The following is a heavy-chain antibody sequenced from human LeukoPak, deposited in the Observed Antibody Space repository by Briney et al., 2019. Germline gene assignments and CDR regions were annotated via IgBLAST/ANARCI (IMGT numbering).Heavy chain of an antibody. J-gene: IGHJ4*02. CDR1: GGSISSHY. CDR2: IHYTGRT. V-gene: IGHV4-59*11. Sequence: SETLSLTCAVSGGSISSHYWSWLRQPPGEGLEWIAYIHYTGRTNYNPSLKGRVTISVDTSNSQFSLNLNCVTAADTAVYYCARGAGWYDYWGQGTLVTVSS. D-gene: IGHD6-19*01. CDR3: ARGAGWYDY.